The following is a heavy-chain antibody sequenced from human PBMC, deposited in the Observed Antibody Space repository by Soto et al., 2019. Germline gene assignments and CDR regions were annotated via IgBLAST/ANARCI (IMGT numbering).Heavy chain of an antibody. CDR1: GFTFTSYA. CDR3: AAELYSGCICCSFDI. V-gene: IGHV1-58*01. D-gene: IGHD2-15*01. CDR2: IIVGSGRT. Sequence: QMPVVQYGPEVKTPGTLVTVSCKTAGFTFTSYAVQWVRQARGQRLEWIGWIIVGSGRTNYARNLQERITITRDMSTSTSYMELSSLRSEFSAVYYCAAELYSGCICCSFDIWVQGPAVPVSS. J-gene: IGHJ3*02.